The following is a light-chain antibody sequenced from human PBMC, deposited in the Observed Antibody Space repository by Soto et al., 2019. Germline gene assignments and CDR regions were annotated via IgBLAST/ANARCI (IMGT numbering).Light chain of an antibody. CDR2: EVS. V-gene: IGLV2-14*01. CDR1: SSDVGGSTF. Sequence: QSALTQPASVSGSPGQSITISCTGTSSDVGGSTFVSWYQQHPGKAPKLMIYEVSNRPSGVSKRFSGSKSGNTASRIISGLQAEDEADYYCSSYTSRSTLEIGGGTKRTVL. J-gene: IGLJ2*01. CDR3: SSYTSRSTLE.